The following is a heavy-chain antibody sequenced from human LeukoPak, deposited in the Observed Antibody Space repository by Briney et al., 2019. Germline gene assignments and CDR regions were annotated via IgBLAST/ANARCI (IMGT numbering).Heavy chain of an antibody. CDR3: ARHGPLYDIWSAQFYFDY. D-gene: IGHD3-3*01. V-gene: IGHV4-59*08. CDR1: GDSISTYY. J-gene: IGHJ4*02. CDR2: IYSSGTT. Sequence: SETLSLTCTVSGDSISTYYWSWIRQPPGKRLEWIGYIYSSGTTNYNPSLKSRVTISVDTSKNQFSLRLSSVTAADTAVYYCARHGPLYDIWSAQFYFDYWGQGTLVTVSS.